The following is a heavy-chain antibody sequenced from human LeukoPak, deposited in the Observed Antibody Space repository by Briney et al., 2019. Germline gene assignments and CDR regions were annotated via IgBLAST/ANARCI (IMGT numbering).Heavy chain of an antibody. CDR1: GGSISNGDNC. CDR2: IYHSGST. CDR3: ARDASGTSYGY. J-gene: IGHJ4*02. D-gene: IGHD1-14*01. V-gene: IGHV4-30-4*01. Sequence: SQTLSLTCTVSGGSISNGDNCWSWIRQPPGKGLEWIGYIYHSGSTYYNPSLKSRVTISIDTSKNQFSLKLSSVTAADTAVYYCARDASGTSYGYWGQGTLVTVSS.